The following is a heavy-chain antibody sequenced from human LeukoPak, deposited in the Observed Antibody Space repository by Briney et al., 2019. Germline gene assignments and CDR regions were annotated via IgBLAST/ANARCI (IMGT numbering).Heavy chain of an antibody. V-gene: IGHV3-33*01. CDR3: ARERYSSGFDY. CDR1: GFTFSSYG. Sequence: PGGSLRLSCAASGFTFSSYGMHWVRQAPGKGLEWVAVIWYDGSNKYYADSVKGRFTISRDNSKNTLYLQMNSLRAEDTAVYYCARERYSSGFDYWGQGTLVTVSS. D-gene: IGHD6-19*01. CDR2: IWYDGSNK. J-gene: IGHJ4*02.